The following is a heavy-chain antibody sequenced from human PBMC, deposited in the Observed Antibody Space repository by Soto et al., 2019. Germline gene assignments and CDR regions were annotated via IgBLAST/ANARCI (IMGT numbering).Heavy chain of an antibody. D-gene: IGHD3-3*01. CDR2: ISYDGSNK. V-gene: IGHV3-30*18. CDR1: GFTFSSYG. CDR3: AKDLYDFWSGYYEREVAYYYYGMDV. Sequence: GGSLRLSXAASGFTFSSYGMHWVRQAPGKGLEWVAVISYDGSNKYYADSVKGRFTISRDNSKNTLYLQMNSLRAEDTAVYYCAKDLYDFWSGYYEREVAYYYYGMDVWGQGTTVTVSS. J-gene: IGHJ6*02.